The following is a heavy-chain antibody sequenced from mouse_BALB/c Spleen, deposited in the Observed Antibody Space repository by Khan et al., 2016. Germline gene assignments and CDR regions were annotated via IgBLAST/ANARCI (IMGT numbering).Heavy chain of an antibody. D-gene: IGHD1-1*01. CDR1: GFTFSSYG. Sequence: EVELVESGGGLVQPGGSLKLSCAASGFTFSSYGMSWVRQTPDKRLELVATINSNGGSTYYPDSVKGRFTISRDNAKNTLYLQLSSLKSDDPALYYCASDYFYGSSWVAYWGQGTLVTVSA. J-gene: IGHJ3*01. CDR3: ASDYFYGSSWVAY. CDR2: INSNGGST. V-gene: IGHV5-6-3*01.